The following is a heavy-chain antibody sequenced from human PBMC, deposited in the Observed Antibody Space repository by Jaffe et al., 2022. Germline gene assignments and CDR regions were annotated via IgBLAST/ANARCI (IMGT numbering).Heavy chain of an antibody. CDR1: GFTFSSYD. V-gene: IGHV3-13*01. D-gene: IGHD2-8*02. CDR3: ARVAFIVLVVYATFYYYYYYMDV. CDR2: IGTAGDT. Sequence: EVQLVESGGGLVQPGGSLRLSCAASGFTFSSYDMHWVRQATGKGLEWVSAIGTAGDTYYPGSVKGRFTISRENAKNSLYLQMNSLRAGDTAVYYCARVAFIVLVVYATFYYYYYYMDVWGKGTTVTVSS. J-gene: IGHJ6*03.